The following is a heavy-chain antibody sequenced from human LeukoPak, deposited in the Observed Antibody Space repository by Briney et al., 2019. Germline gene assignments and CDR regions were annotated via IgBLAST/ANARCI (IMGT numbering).Heavy chain of an antibody. V-gene: IGHV3-48*03. Sequence: GGSLRLSCAASAFTFSFYEMSWVRQAPEMGLEWVAYISSDGNSIHYADSVKGRFAISRDNAKESLYLHINSLRAEDTAIYYCARVSTNYFDYWGEGALVTVSS. CDR2: ISSDGNSI. CDR1: AFTFSFYE. J-gene: IGHJ4*02. CDR3: ARVSTNYFDY. D-gene: IGHD5/OR15-5a*01.